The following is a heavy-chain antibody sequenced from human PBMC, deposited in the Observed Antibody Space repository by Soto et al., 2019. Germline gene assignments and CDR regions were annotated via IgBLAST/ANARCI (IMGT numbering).Heavy chain of an antibody. D-gene: IGHD5-18*01. CDR1: GYTLTELS. Sequence: ASVKVSCKVSGYTLTELSMHWVRQAPGKGLEWMGGFDPEDGETIYAQKFQGRVTMTEDTSTDTAYMELSSLRSEDTAVYYCATHQLPWLDTAMVHKFDYWGQGTLVTVSS. V-gene: IGHV1-24*01. CDR3: ATHQLPWLDTAMVHKFDY. J-gene: IGHJ4*02. CDR2: FDPEDGET.